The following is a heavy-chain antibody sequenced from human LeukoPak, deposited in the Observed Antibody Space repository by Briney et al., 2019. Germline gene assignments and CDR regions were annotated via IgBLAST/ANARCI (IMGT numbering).Heavy chain of an antibody. V-gene: IGHV3-23*01. CDR1: GFTFNNNA. CDR3: ARCTASCYANAFDV. J-gene: IGHJ3*01. Sequence: GGSLRLSCATSGFTFNNNAMSWVRQAPGKRLEWVSAINGGGDATEYADSVKGRFTISRDNSKNTLYLQMSSLRPEDTAVYYCARCTASCYANAFDVWGQGTLLTVSS. D-gene: IGHD2-2*01. CDR2: INGGGDAT.